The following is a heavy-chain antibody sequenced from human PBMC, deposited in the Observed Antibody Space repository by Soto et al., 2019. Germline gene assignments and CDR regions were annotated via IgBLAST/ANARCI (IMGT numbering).Heavy chain of an antibody. J-gene: IGHJ6*02. CDR1: GFTFSSYA. Sequence: ESGGGVVQPGRSLRLSCAASGFTFSSYAMHWVRQAPGKGLEWVAVISYDGSNKYYADSVKGRFTISRDNSKNTLYLQMNSLRAEDTAVYYCARDRSHCSGGSCYSNPYYYYGMDVWGQGTTVTVSS. D-gene: IGHD2-15*01. V-gene: IGHV3-30-3*01. CDR2: ISYDGSNK. CDR3: ARDRSHCSGGSCYSNPYYYYGMDV.